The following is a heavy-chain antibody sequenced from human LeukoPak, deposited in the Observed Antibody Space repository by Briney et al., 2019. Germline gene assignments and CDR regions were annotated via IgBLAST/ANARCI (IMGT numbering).Heavy chain of an antibody. J-gene: IGHJ5*02. Sequence: PGGSLRLSCAASGFTFSDYYMSWLRQAPGKGLEWVSYISSSSSYTNYADSVKGRFTISRDNAKNSLYLQMNSLRAEDTAVYYCARENLGYCSGGSCSNWFDPWGQGTLVTVSS. CDR1: GFTFSDYY. CDR3: ARENLGYCSGGSCSNWFDP. V-gene: IGHV3-11*06. CDR2: ISSSSSYT. D-gene: IGHD2-15*01.